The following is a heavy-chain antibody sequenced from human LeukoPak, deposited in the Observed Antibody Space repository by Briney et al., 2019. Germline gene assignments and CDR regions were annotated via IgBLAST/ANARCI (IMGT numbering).Heavy chain of an antibody. CDR2: IKSKTDGGTT. Sequence: GGSLRLSCAASGLTLINAWMSWVRQAPGKGREWVGRIKSKTDGGTTDYVAPVKGRFTISRDDSKNTLYVQMNSLKTEDTAVYYCTTDLWFGEFGLDVWGQGTTVIVSS. CDR1: GLTLINAW. CDR3: TTDLWFGEFGLDV. V-gene: IGHV3-15*01. J-gene: IGHJ6*02. D-gene: IGHD3-10*01.